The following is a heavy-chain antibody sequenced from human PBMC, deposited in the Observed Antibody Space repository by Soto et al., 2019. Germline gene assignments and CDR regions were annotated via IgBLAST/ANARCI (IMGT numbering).Heavy chain of an antibody. Sequence: GGSLRLSCAASGFTFSSYAMSWVRQAPGKGLEWVSAISGSGGSTYYADSVKGRFTISRDNSKNTLYLQMNSLRAEDTAVYYCAKKLGYCSGGSCYYYYYYYMDVWGKGTTVTVSS. J-gene: IGHJ6*03. CDR2: ISGSGGST. CDR3: AKKLGYCSGGSCYYYYYYYMDV. CDR1: GFTFSSYA. V-gene: IGHV3-23*01. D-gene: IGHD2-15*01.